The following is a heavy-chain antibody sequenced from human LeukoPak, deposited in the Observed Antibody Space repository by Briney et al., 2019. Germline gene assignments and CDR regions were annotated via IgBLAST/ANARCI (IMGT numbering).Heavy chain of an antibody. CDR3: ARAPVPAAMGYYYYYYMDV. J-gene: IGHJ6*03. V-gene: IGHV3-48*03. CDR1: GFTFSSYE. CDR2: ISSSGSTI. Sequence: GGSLRLXCAASGFTFSSYEMNWVRQAPGKGLESVSYISSSGSTIYYADSVKGRFTISRDNAKNSLYLQMNSLRAEDTAVYYCARAPVPAAMGYYYYYYMDVWGKGTTVTVSS. D-gene: IGHD2-2*01.